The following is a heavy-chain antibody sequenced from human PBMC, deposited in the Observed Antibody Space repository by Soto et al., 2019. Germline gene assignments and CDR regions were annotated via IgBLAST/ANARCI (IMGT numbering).Heavy chain of an antibody. CDR1: GFIFSSCA. D-gene: IGHD2-21*02. CDR3: AKGGGDSLRYGMDV. V-gene: IGHV3-23*01. J-gene: IGHJ6*02. Sequence: PGRSLRLSCSASGFIFSSCAMNWVRQAPGKGLEWVSAISGSGGSIYYADSVKGRFTISRDNSKTTLYLEMDSLRAEDTAVYYCAKGGGDSLRYGMDVWGQGTTVTVSS. CDR2: ISGSGGSI.